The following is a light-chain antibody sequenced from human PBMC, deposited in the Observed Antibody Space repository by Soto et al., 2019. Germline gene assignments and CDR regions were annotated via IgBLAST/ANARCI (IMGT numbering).Light chain of an antibody. CDR2: AAS. Sequence: DIQMTQSPSSLSASVGDIVTMTCRASQSISSYLNGYQQKPGKAPKLLIYAASSLQSGVPSRFSGSGSGTDFTLTISSLQPEDFATYYCQQSYSTPITFGQGTRLEIK. J-gene: IGKJ5*01. V-gene: IGKV1-39*01. CDR3: QQSYSTPIT. CDR1: QSISSY.